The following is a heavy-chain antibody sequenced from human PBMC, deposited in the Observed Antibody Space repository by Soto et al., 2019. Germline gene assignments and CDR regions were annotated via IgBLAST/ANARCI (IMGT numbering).Heavy chain of an antibody. Sequence: QVQLVQSGAEVKKPGASVKVSCKASGYSFTSYDINWVRQATGQGLEWMGWMNPNNGNAGYAQKFQGRVTMTRNTSIGTAYMELSSLRSEDTAVYYCTSDEVATLKLGDYWGQGTLVTVSA. J-gene: IGHJ4*02. V-gene: IGHV1-8*01. CDR3: TSDEVATLKLGDY. CDR2: MNPNNGNA. D-gene: IGHD5-12*01. CDR1: GYSFTSYD.